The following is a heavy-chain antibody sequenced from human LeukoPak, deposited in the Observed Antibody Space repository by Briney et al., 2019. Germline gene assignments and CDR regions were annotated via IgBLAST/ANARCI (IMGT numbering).Heavy chain of an antibody. Sequence: SETLSLICAVSGGCFSGYYWSWIRQPPGKGLEWIGEINHSGSTNYIPPLKSRVTISVDTSKNQFSLKLSSVTAADTAVYYCARGNYYGSGTLGAFDIWGQGTMVTVSS. D-gene: IGHD3-10*01. CDR2: INHSGST. V-gene: IGHV4-34*01. J-gene: IGHJ3*02. CDR1: GGCFSGYY. CDR3: ARGNYYGSGTLGAFDI.